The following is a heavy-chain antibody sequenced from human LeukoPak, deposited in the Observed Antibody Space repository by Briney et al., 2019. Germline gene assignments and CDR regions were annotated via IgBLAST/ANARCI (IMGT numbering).Heavy chain of an antibody. J-gene: IGHJ4*02. V-gene: IGHV3-11*04. Sequence: GGSLRLSCAASALTFSDYYMSWIRQAPGKGLEWVSYISSSGSTIYYADSVKGRFTISRDNAKNSLYLQMNSLRAEDTAVYYCARVVGATFIDYWGQGTLVTVSS. CDR3: ARVVGATFIDY. CDR1: ALTFSDYY. CDR2: ISSSGSTI. D-gene: IGHD1-26*01.